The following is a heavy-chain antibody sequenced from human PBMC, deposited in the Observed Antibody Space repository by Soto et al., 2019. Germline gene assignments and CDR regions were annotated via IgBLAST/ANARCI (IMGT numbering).Heavy chain of an antibody. CDR3: ARSAREQYPKDY. CDR2: INPNSGGT. CDR1: GYTFTGYY. D-gene: IGHD2-2*02. J-gene: IGHJ4*02. Sequence: ASVKVSCKASGYTFTGYYMHWVRQAPGQGLEWMGWINPNSGGTNYAQKFQGRVTMTRDTPISTAYMELSRLRSDETAVYYCARSAREQYPKDYWGQGTLVTVSS. V-gene: IGHV1-2*02.